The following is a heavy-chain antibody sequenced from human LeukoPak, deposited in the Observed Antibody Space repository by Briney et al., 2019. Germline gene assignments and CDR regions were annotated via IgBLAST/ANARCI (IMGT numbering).Heavy chain of an antibody. CDR1: GFTFSSNW. CDR2: IAHFESEK. CDR3: ARPTGWYPLDS. V-gene: IGHV3-7*01. D-gene: IGHD6-19*01. Sequence: GGSLRLSCAASGFTFSSNWMTWVRQAPGKGLEWLANIAHFESEKYYADSVKGRFTISRDNAKNSLCLQMTSLRAEDTAIYYCARPTGWYPLDSWSQGTLVTVSS. J-gene: IGHJ4*02.